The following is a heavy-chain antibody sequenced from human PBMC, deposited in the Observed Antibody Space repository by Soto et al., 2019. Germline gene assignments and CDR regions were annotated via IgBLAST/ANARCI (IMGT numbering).Heavy chain of an antibody. CDR1: GYSFTSYW. V-gene: IGHV5-51*01. CDR3: ARTSAARKYYHGVDV. D-gene: IGHD6-6*01. J-gene: IGHJ6*04. Sequence: PGESLKISCKGSGYSFTSYWIGWVRQMPGKGLEWMGIIYPGDSDTRYSPSFQGQVTTSADKSISTAYLQWSSLKASDTAMYYCARTSAARKYYHGVDVRGKGATVTVSS. CDR2: IYPGDSDT.